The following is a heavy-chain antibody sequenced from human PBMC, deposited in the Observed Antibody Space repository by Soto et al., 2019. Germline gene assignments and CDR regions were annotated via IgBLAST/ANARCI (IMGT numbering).Heavy chain of an antibody. J-gene: IGHJ4*02. V-gene: IGHV1-3*01. Sequence: ASVKVSCKASGYTFTSYAMHWVRQAPGQRLEWMGWINAGNGNTKYSQEFQGRVTITRDTSASTAYMELSSLRSEDTAVYYCARYCSGGSCNPPGLYWGQGTLVTVS. CDR2: INAGNGNT. CDR3: ARYCSGGSCNPPGLY. CDR1: GYTFTSYA. D-gene: IGHD2-15*01.